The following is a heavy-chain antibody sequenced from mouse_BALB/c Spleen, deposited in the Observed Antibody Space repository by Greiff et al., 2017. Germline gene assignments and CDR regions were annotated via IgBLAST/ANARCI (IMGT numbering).Heavy chain of an antibody. CDR2: IWRGGST. V-gene: IGHV2-5-1*01. D-gene: IGHD2-14*01. CDR3: AKGGYDVGYYAMDY. Sequence: QVQLKESGPSLVQPSQSLSITCTVSGFSLTSYGVHWVRQSPGKGLEWLGVIWRGGSTDYNSAFMSRLSITKDNSKSQVFFKMNSLQADDTAIYYCAKGGYDVGYYAMDYWGQGTSVTVSS. CDR1: GFSLTSYG. J-gene: IGHJ4*01.